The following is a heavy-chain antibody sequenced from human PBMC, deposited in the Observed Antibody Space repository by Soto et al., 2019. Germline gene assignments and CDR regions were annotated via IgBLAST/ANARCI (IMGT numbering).Heavy chain of an antibody. V-gene: IGHV3-23*01. D-gene: IGHD3-22*01. CDR1: GFTFSHYA. Sequence: GGSLRLSCAASGFTFSHYAMSWVRQAPGKGLEWVSAISGSGGSTYYADSVKGRFTISRDNSKNTLYLQMNSLRAEDTAVYYCAKAGQKSMIVVVIDYFDYWGQGTLVTVSS. CDR2: ISGSGGST. J-gene: IGHJ4*02. CDR3: AKAGQKSMIVVVIDYFDY.